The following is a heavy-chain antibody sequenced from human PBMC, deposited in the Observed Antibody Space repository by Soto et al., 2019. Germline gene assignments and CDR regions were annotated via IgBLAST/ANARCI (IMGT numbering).Heavy chain of an antibody. D-gene: IGHD2-21*02. Sequence: QVQVVESGGGVVQPGRSLRLSCAASGFTFSKYGMHWVRQAPGKGLEWVAAIWYDGSNKYYEYFVKDRITISRDNSRNTLYLQINSLRVDDTAVYYCAKDDLGCRGGDCPIWCMDVRGQGTTVTVSS. V-gene: IGHV3-33*06. CDR2: IWYDGSNK. J-gene: IGHJ6*02. CDR3: AKDDLGCRGGDCPIWCMDV. CDR1: GFTFSKYG.